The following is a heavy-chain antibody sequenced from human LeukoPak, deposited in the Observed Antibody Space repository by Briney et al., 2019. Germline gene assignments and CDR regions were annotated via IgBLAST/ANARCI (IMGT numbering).Heavy chain of an antibody. V-gene: IGHV3-13*01. CDR3: ARGGAIIRGVGMDV. CDR1: GFTFSGYD. D-gene: IGHD3-10*01. J-gene: IGHJ6*02. Sequence: GGSLRLSCAASGFTFSGYDMHWVRQATGKGLEWVSGIDTAGATYYPGSVRGRFTISRENAKNSLYLQMNSLRAGDTAVYYCARGGAIIRGVGMDVWGQGTTVTVSS. CDR2: IDTAGAT.